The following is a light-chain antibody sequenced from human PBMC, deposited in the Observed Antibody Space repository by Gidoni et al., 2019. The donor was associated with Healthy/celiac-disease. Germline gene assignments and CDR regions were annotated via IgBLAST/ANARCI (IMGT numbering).Light chain of an antibody. CDR3: QQSYSTPQT. Sequence: IQMTQSPSSLSASVGDRVTITCRASQSISSYLNWYQQKPGKAPKLLIYAASSLQSGVPSRFSGSGSGTDFTLTISSLQPEDFATYYCQQSYSTPQTFXQXTKVEIK. V-gene: IGKV1-39*01. CDR1: QSISSY. CDR2: AAS. J-gene: IGKJ1*01.